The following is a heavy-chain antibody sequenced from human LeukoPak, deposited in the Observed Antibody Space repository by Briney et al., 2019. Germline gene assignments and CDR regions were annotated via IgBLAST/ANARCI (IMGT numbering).Heavy chain of an antibody. CDR1: GGSISSDY. J-gene: IGHJ4*02. V-gene: IGHV4-59*01. CDR3: ARGYDSSGYYQASYFDY. Sequence: SETRSLTCTVSGGSISSDYWSWNRQPPGKGLEWIGYIYYSGSTNYNPSLKSRVTISVDTSKNQLSLKLSSVTAADTAVYYCARGYDSSGYYQASYFDYWGQGTLVTVSS. CDR2: IYYSGST. D-gene: IGHD3-22*01.